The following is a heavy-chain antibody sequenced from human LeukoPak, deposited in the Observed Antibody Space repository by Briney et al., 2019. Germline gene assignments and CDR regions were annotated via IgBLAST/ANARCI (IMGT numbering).Heavy chain of an antibody. D-gene: IGHD4-17*01. CDR1: GFTFTNYA. CDR3: ARDPNGDYVGAFEM. V-gene: IGHV3-23*01. Sequence: GGSLRLSCAASGFTFTNYAMIWVRQAPGRGLEWVSATRSGGDGTLYADSVKGRFTISRANSKNTLFLQMNNMRGEDTAVYYCARDPNGDYVGAFEMWGPGTKVTVS. J-gene: IGHJ3*02. CDR2: TRSGGDGT.